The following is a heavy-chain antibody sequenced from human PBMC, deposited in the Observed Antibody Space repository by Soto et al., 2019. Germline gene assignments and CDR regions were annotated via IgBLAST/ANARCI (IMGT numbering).Heavy chain of an antibody. D-gene: IGHD1-1*01. J-gene: IGHJ4*02. CDR3: ARGGMVIIPTATAFDY. CDR1: GGSISPYY. Sequence: SETLSLTCSVSGGSISPYYWSWIRQPAGKGLEWIGRIYASGSTNYNPSLKSRVTMSVATSKNQLSLKLTSVTAADTATYYCARGGMVIIPTATAFDYWGQGTLVTVSS. CDR2: IYASGST. V-gene: IGHV4-4*07.